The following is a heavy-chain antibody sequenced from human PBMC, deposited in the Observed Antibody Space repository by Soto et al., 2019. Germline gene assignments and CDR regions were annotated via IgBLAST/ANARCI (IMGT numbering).Heavy chain of an antibody. CDR2: INHSGST. Sequence: LSESLSLTCVVYGGSFSGYYWSWIRQLPGEGLEWVGEINHSGSTNYNPSLKSRVSISVDTSKNQFSLRLSSVTAADTAMFYCARRYYYYMDVWGKGTTVTVSS. J-gene: IGHJ6*03. CDR1: GGSFSGYY. CDR3: ARRYYYYMDV. V-gene: IGHV4-34*01.